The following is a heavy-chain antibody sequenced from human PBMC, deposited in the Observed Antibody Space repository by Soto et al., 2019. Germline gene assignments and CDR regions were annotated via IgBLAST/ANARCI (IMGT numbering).Heavy chain of an antibody. D-gene: IGHD3-3*01. V-gene: IGHV4-59*01. CDR1: GDSISSYY. Sequence: PSETLSLTCTVSGDSISSYYWSWIRQPPGKGLEWIGYIYYSGSTNYNPSLKSRVTISVDTSKCQFSLKLSSVTAADTALYYCARDGGRYYAMDVWGQGTTVTVS. CDR2: IYYSGST. CDR3: ARDGGRYYAMDV. J-gene: IGHJ6*02.